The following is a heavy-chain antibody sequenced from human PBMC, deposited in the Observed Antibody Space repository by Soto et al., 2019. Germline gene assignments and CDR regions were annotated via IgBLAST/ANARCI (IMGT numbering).Heavy chain of an antibody. CDR1: GFTFSDHY. J-gene: IGHJ4*02. D-gene: IGHD5-12*01. CDR2: ISYDGSNK. V-gene: IGHV3-30*18. Sequence: VQLVESGGGLVQPGGSLRLSCAASGFTFSDHYMDWVRQAPGKGLEWVAVISYDGSNKYYADSVKGRFTISRDNSKNTLYLQMNSLRAEDTAVYYCAKGALVRWLQTPDDYWGQGTLVTVSS. CDR3: AKGALVRWLQTPDDY.